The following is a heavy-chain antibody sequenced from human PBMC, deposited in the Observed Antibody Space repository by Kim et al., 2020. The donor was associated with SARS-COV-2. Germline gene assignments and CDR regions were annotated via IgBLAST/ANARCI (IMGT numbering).Heavy chain of an antibody. D-gene: IGHD6-19*01. CDR1: GYTFTGYY. CDR2: INPNSGGT. V-gene: IGHV1-2*02. J-gene: IGHJ4*02. CDR3: ARVPSGYSSGWYDY. Sequence: ASVKVSCKASGYTFTGYYMHWVRQAPGQGLEWMGWINPNSGGTNYAQKFQGRVTMTRDTSISTAYMELSRLRSDDTAVYYCARVPSGYSSGWYDYWGQGTLVTVSS.